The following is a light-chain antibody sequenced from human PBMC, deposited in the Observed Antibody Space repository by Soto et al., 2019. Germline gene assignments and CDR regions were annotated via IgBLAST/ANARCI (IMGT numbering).Light chain of an antibody. CDR3: CSYTSSNTRV. CDR2: EVS. Sequence: QSALTQPASVSGSPGQSITISCTGTSSDVGGYNYVSWYQQHPGKAPKLMIYEVSNRPSGVSNRFSGSKSGNTASLTISGLQAEDEAAYYCCSYTSSNTRVFGGGTQLTVL. J-gene: IGLJ2*01. V-gene: IGLV2-14*01. CDR1: SSDVGGYNY.